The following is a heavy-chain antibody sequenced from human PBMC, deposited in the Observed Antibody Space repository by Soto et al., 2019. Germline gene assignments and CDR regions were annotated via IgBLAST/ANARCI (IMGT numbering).Heavy chain of an antibody. CDR1: GQSFSGHS. V-gene: IGHV4-34*01. CDR2: INESGST. CDR3: ARGSGIVALPGELEDVNYDY. D-gene: IGHD1-1*01. Sequence: QVQLQQWGAGLVKPSETLSLSCAVYGQSFSGHSWAWIRQPPGKGLEWIGEINESGSTYYNPSLKSRVTISTDKSKNQVSLKQSSVSAAYTAAYFCARGSGIVALPGELEDVNYDYWGQGTLVNVSS. J-gene: IGHJ4*02.